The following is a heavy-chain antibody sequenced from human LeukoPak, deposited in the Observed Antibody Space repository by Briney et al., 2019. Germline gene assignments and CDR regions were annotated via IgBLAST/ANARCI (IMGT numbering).Heavy chain of an antibody. CDR1: GFTFDDYA. V-gene: IGHV3-9*03. J-gene: IGHJ3*02. CDR2: ISWNSGSI. CDR3: AKGSDILTGDAFDI. Sequence: PGGPLRLSCAASGFTFDDYAMHWVRQAPGKGLEWVSGISWNSGSIGYADSVKGRFTISRDNAENSLYLQMNSLRAEDMALYYCAKGSDILTGDAFDIWGQGTMVTVSS. D-gene: IGHD3-9*01.